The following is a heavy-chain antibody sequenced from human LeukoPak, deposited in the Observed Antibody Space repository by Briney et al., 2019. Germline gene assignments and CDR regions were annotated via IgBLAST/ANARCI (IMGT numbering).Heavy chain of an antibody. J-gene: IGHJ1*01. CDR1: GGSISSYY. CDR3: ARLAYCGGDCYLGGYFQH. Sequence: SETLSLTCTVSGGSISSYYWSWIRQPPGKGLEWIGYIYYGGSTNYNPSLKSRVTISVDTSKNQFSLKLSSVTAADTAVYYCARLAYCGGDCYLGGYFQHWGQGTLVTVSS. V-gene: IGHV4-59*08. CDR2: IYYGGST. D-gene: IGHD2-21*02.